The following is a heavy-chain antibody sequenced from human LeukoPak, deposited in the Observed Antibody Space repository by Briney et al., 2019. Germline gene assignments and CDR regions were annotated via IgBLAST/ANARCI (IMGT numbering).Heavy chain of an antibody. CDR2: ISGSGGST. J-gene: IGHJ4*02. V-gene: IGHV3-23*01. D-gene: IGHD6-13*01. CDR3: VRGQRWGGSSLQPPIDS. CDR1: GFTFSSYA. Sequence: GGSLRLSCAASGFTFSSYAMSWVRQAPGKGLEWVSAISGSGGSTYYADSVKGRFTISRDNAKNSLYLQMNSLRAEDTAVYYCVRGQRWGGSSLQPPIDSWGQGTLVTVSS.